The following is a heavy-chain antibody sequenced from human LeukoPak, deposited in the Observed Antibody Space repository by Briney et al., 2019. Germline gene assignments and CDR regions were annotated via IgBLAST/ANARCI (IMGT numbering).Heavy chain of an antibody. CDR3: TYEQRAPYYFDY. V-gene: IGHV3-30-3*01. J-gene: IGHJ4*02. CDR2: ISYDGSEK. D-gene: IGHD3-22*01. CDR1: GFTFSSYA. Sequence: GRSLRLSCAASGFTFSSYAMHWVRQAPGKGLEWVALISYDGSEKYYADSVKGRFTISRDNSKNTLYLQMNSLRAEDTAVYYCTYEQRAPYYFDYWGQGTLVTVSS.